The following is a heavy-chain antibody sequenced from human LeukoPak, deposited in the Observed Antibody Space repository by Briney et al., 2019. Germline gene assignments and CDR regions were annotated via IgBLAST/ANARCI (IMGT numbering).Heavy chain of an antibody. CDR1: GFTFSSYW. V-gene: IGHV3-7*01. J-gene: IGHJ6*03. CDR3: ARKNGGYCGSTSCSNIYYYYMDV. CDR2: IKQDGSEK. D-gene: IGHD2-2*01. Sequence: GGSLRLSCAASGFTFSSYWMSWVRQAPGKGLEWVANIKQDGSEKYYVDSVKGRFTISRDNAKNSLYLQMNSLRAEDTAVYYCARKNGGYCGSTSCSNIYYYYMDVWGKGTTVTVSS.